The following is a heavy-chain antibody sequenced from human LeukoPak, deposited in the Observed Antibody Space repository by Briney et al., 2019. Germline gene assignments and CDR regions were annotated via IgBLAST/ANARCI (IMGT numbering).Heavy chain of an antibody. CDR3: AIKPPSGWFGTGWLDP. Sequence: PSETLFLTCSVSGGSISNNNWWSWVRQSPGKGLEWIGNIYHSGTTHYNPSLKSRATISVDKSKNQFSLKLNSVTAADTAVYYCAIKPPSGWFGTGWLDPWGQGTLVTVSS. CDR1: GGSISNNNW. J-gene: IGHJ5*02. D-gene: IGHD3-10*01. CDR2: IYHSGTT. V-gene: IGHV4-4*02.